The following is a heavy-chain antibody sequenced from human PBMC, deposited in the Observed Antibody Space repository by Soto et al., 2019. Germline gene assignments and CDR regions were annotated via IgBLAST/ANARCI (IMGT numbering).Heavy chain of an antibody. D-gene: IGHD3-16*01. CDR1: GDTFNSHE. J-gene: IGHJ4*02. V-gene: IGHV3-48*03. CDR3: ARGGTH. Sequence: EVLLVESGGGSRQPGGSLRLSCVASGDTFNSHEMNWVRQAPGKGLEWISSISGSGTTNYAESVKGRFTISRDNAHKSLLLEMQDLRVEATAVYYCARGGTHWGQGTLVTVSS. CDR2: ISGSGTT.